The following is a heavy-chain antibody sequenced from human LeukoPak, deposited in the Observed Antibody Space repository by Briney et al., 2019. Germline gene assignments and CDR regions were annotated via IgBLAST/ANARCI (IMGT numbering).Heavy chain of an antibody. CDR1: GFTFSTYS. Sequence: GGSLRLSCAASGFTFSTYSMNWVRQAPGKGLEWVSAISGSGGSTYYADSAKGRFTISRDNSKNTLYLQMNSLRAEDTAVYYCARGNYDILTGLYYFDYWGQGTLVTVSS. CDR2: ISGSGGST. J-gene: IGHJ4*02. D-gene: IGHD3-9*01. CDR3: ARGNYDILTGLYYFDY. V-gene: IGHV3-23*01.